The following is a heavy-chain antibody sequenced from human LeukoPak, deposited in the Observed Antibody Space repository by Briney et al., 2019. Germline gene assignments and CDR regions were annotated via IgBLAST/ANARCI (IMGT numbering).Heavy chain of an antibody. CDR3: ARGGGYSSSSGFDY. CDR1: GFTFSSYW. Sequence: PGGSLRLSCAASGFTFSSYWMSWVRQAPGKGLEWVANIKQDGSEKYYVDSVKGRFTISRDNAKNSLYLQMNSLRAEDTAVYYCARGGGYSSSSGFDYWGQGTLVTVSS. V-gene: IGHV3-7*01. CDR2: IKQDGSEK. J-gene: IGHJ4*02. D-gene: IGHD6-6*01.